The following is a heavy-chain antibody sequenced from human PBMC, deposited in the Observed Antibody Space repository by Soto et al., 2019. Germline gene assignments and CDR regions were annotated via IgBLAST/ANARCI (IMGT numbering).Heavy chain of an antibody. CDR2: MNPNSGNT. D-gene: IGHD6-13*01. Sequence: QVQLVQSGAEVKKPGASVTVSCKASGYTFTSYGINWVRQATGQGLEWMGWMNPNSGNTGYAQKFQGRVTMTRNTSISTAYMELSSLRSEATAVYYCARRGYSSSWYYYYYYGMDVWGQGTTVTVSS. CDR1: GYTFTSYG. CDR3: ARRGYSSSWYYYYYYGMDV. V-gene: IGHV1-8*01. J-gene: IGHJ6*02.